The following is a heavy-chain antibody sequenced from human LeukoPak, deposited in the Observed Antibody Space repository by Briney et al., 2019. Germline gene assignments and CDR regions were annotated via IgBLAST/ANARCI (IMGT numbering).Heavy chain of an antibody. V-gene: IGHV4-34*01. CDR1: GGSFSGYY. J-gene: IGHJ6*02. Sequence: SETLSLTCAVYGGSFSGYYWSWIRQPPGKGLEWIGEINHSGSTNYNPSLKSRVTISVDTSKNQFSLKLSSVTAADTAVYYCARASGCCSSTSCYLGWHYYYGMDVWGQGTTVTVSS. D-gene: IGHD2-2*03. CDR2: INHSGST. CDR3: ARASGCCSSTSCYLGWHYYYGMDV.